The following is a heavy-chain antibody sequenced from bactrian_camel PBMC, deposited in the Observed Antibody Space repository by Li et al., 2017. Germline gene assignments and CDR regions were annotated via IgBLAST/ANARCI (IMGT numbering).Heavy chain of an antibody. CDR2: IDKNGRT. CDR1: SEISASCG. V-gene: IGHV3S63*01. Sequence: HVQLVESGGGSVQAGGSLKLSCEYSSEISASCGMAWFRQAPGKGREGVARIDKNGRTTYADSVKGRFTTSSDNAENTVYLQMNSLKSEDTALYYCASAYGETWFMTGYWGQGTQVTVS. D-gene: IGHD5*01. J-gene: IGHJ4*01. CDR3: ASAYGETWFMTGY.